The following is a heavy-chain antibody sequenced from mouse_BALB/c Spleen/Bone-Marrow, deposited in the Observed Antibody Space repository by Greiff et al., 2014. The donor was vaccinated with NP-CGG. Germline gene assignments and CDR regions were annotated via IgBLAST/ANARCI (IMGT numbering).Heavy chain of an antibody. Sequence: LAESGAELMKPGASVKISCKATGYTFSHYWIEWVKQRPGHGLEWIGEILPGTGSTQYNEKFKGKATITSDTSSSTAYMQLSSLTSEDSAVYYCTRSLRRYFDYWGQGTTLTVSS. D-gene: IGHD1-2*01. V-gene: IGHV1-9*01. CDR1: GYTFSHYW. CDR2: ILPGTGST. CDR3: TRSLRRYFDY. J-gene: IGHJ2*01.